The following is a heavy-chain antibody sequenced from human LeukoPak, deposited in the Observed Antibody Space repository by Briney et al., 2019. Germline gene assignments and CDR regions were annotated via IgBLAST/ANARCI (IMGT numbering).Heavy chain of an antibody. J-gene: IGHJ4*02. CDR1: GFTFSNYW. D-gene: IGHD5-12*01. CDR2: IKQDGSEK. CDR3: AKQTGYSNTEDY. V-gene: IGHV3-7*01. Sequence: PGGSLRLSCTASGFTFSNYWMDWVRQAPGKGLEWVARIKQDGSEKHYVDSVKGRFTISRDNAKNSLFLQMNTLRAEDTAVYYCAKQTGYSNTEDYWGQGTLVTVSS.